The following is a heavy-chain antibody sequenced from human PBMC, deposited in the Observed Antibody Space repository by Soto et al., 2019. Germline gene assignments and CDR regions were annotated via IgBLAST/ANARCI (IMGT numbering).Heavy chain of an antibody. CDR2: IYRTGST. J-gene: IGHJ4*02. CDR1: GGSFTSNNW. V-gene: IGHV4-4*02. Sequence: QVQLQESGPGLVKPSGTLSLTCAVSGGSFTSNNWWTWVRQPPGQGLEWIGEIYRTGSTNYTPSLTSRVTISLDKSENQSSLKVTSLTAADTAVYYCASRDPGTSVDYWGQGTLVTVSS. D-gene: IGHD1-7*01. CDR3: ASRDPGTSVDY.